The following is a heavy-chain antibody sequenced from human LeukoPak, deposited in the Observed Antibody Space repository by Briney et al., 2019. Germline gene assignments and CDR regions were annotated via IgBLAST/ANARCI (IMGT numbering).Heavy chain of an antibody. J-gene: IGHJ5*02. CDR3: ARGPPTVPGWFDP. Sequence: SVKVSCKASGGTLSSYAISWVRQAPGQGLEWMGGIIPIFGTANYAQKFQGRVTITADESTSTAYMELSSLRSEDTAVYYCARGPPTVPGWFDPWGQGTLVTVSS. CDR2: IIPIFGTA. D-gene: IGHD4-17*01. CDR1: GGTLSSYA. V-gene: IGHV1-69*13.